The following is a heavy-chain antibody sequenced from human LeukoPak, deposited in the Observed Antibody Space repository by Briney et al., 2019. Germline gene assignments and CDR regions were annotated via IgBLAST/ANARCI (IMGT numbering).Heavy chain of an antibody. CDR2: IRWNSGSI. Sequence: PGGSLRLSCAASGFTFDDYAMHWVRQAPGKGLEWVSGIRWNSGSIGYADSVKGRFTISRDNAKNSLYLQMNSLRAEDTALYYCAKDGATVTTSYFDYWGQGTLVTVSS. CDR3: AKDGATVTTSYFDY. CDR1: GFTFDDYA. J-gene: IGHJ4*02. D-gene: IGHD4-17*01. V-gene: IGHV3-9*01.